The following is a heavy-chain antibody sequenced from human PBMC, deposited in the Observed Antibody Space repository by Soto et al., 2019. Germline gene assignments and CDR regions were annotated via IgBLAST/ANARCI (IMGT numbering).Heavy chain of an antibody. CDR1: GFTFSNAW. D-gene: IGHD2-2*01. CDR2: IKSKTDGGTT. CDR3: TTGGIVVVPAAPAGAFDI. J-gene: IGHJ3*02. V-gene: IGHV3-15*07. Sequence: GGSLRLSCAASGFTFSNAWMNWVRQAPGKGLEWVGRIKSKTDGGTTDYAAPVKGRFTISRDDSKDTLYLQMNSLKTEDTAVYYCTTGGIVVVPAAPAGAFDIWGQGTMVTVSS.